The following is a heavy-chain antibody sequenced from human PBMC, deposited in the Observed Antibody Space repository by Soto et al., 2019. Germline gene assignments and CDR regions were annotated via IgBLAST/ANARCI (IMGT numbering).Heavy chain of an antibody. Sequence: EVQLVESGGGLVQPGRSLRLSCAASGFTFDDYAMHWVRQAPGKGLEWVSGISWNSGSIGYADSVKGRFTISRDNAKNSLYLQMNSLRAEDTALYYCAKDMGDYGDYGPSPHRAFDIWGQGTMVTVSS. CDR2: ISWNSGSI. J-gene: IGHJ3*02. D-gene: IGHD4-17*01. V-gene: IGHV3-9*01. CDR1: GFTFDDYA. CDR3: AKDMGDYGDYGPSPHRAFDI.